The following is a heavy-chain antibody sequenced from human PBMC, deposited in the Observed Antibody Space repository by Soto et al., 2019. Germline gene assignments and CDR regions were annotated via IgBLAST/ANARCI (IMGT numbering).Heavy chain of an antibody. CDR2: IYYSGST. V-gene: IGHV4-39*01. J-gene: IGHJ6*02. D-gene: IGHD4-17*01. Sequence: PSVTRSLTCAINRTAIASSSPYWAWTCKPPGKGLEWIGSIYYSGSTYYNPSLKSRVTISVDTSKNQFSLKLSSVTAADTAVYYCASWGNGDYGGYYYYGMDVWGQGTTVS. CDR3: ASWGNGDYGGYYYYGMDV. CDR1: RTAIASSSPY.